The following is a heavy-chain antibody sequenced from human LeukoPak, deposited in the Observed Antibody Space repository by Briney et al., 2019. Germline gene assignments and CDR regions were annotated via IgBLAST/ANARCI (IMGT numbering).Heavy chain of an antibody. V-gene: IGHV4-61*02. CDR3: ATYNYYDSSGFVGYFDY. CDR2: TYTSGST. J-gene: IGHJ4*02. CDR1: GGSISSGSYY. D-gene: IGHD3-22*01. Sequence: PSQTLSLTCTVSGGSISSGSYYWSWIRQPAGKGLEWIGRTYTSGSTNYNPSLKSRVTISVDTSKNQFSLKLSSVTAADTAVYYCATYNYYDSSGFVGYFDYWGQGTLVTVSS.